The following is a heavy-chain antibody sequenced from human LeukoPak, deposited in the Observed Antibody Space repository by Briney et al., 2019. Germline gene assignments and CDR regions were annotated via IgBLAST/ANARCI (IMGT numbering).Heavy chain of an antibody. CDR3: ASGEYYYDSSGYHAHDY. J-gene: IGHJ4*02. CDR2: IWYDGSNK. Sequence: QSGGSLRLSCAASGFTFSSYGMHWVRQAPGKGLEWVAVIWYDGSNKYYADSVKGRFTISRDNSKNTLYLQMNSLRAEDTAVYYCASGEYYYDSSGYHAHDYWGQGTLVTVSS. D-gene: IGHD3-22*01. CDR1: GFTFSSYG. V-gene: IGHV3-33*01.